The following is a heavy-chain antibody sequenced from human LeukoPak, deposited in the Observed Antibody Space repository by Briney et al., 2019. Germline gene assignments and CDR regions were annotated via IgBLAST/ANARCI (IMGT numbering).Heavy chain of an antibody. CDR2: INPNSGGT. J-gene: IGHJ5*02. CDR1: GYTFTGYY. V-gene: IGHV1-2*02. CDR3: ARFGPAIVVVPAAMNWFDP. Sequence: GASVKVSCKASGYTFTGYYMHWVRQAPGQGLEWMGWINPNSGGTNYAQKFQGRVTMTRDTSLSTAYMELSRLRSDDTAVYYCARFGPAIVVVPAAMNWFDPWGQGTLVTVSS. D-gene: IGHD2-2*01.